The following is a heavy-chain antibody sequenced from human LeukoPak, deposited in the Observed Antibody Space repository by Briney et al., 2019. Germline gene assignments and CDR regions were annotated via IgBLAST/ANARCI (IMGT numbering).Heavy chain of an antibody. CDR1: GGSISSGGYY. CDR2: IYYSGST. Sequence: RPSETLSLTCTVSGGSISSGGYYWSWIRQHPGKGLERIGYIYYSGSTYYNPSLKSRVTISVDTSKNQFSLKLSSVTAADTAVYYCARDNAPLGWKGYYYYGMDVWGQGITVTVSS. J-gene: IGHJ6*02. D-gene: IGHD1-1*01. CDR3: ARDNAPLGWKGYYYYGMDV. V-gene: IGHV4-31*03.